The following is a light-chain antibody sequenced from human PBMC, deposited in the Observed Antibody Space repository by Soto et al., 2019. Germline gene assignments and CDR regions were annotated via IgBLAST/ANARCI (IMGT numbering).Light chain of an antibody. CDR3: QQFNTYPLT. Sequence: DIQLTQSPSFLSASVGDRVTITCRASQGINDYLAWYQQKPGKAPKLLIYAASTLQSEVPSRFSGSASGTEFSLTISSLQLEDFATYYYQQFNTYPLTFGGGTKVEVK. J-gene: IGKJ4*01. V-gene: IGKV1-9*01. CDR2: AAS. CDR1: QGINDY.